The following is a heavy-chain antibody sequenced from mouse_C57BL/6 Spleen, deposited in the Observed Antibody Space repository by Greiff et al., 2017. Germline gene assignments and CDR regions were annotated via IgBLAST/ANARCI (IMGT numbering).Heavy chain of an antibody. CDR2: IDPEDGET. D-gene: IGHD1-1*01. Sequence: EVQLQQSGAELVKPGASVKLSCTASGFNIKDYSMHWVKQRTEQGLAWIGRIDPEDGETKYAPQFPGKATITADTSSNTAYLQLSSLTSEDTAVYYCARDYYGSRGFAYWGQGTLVTVSA. CDR3: ARDYYGSRGFAY. CDR1: GFNIKDYS. V-gene: IGHV14-2*01. J-gene: IGHJ3*01.